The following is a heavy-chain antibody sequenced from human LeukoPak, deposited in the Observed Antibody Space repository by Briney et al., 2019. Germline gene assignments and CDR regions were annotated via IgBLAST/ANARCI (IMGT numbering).Heavy chain of an antibody. V-gene: IGHV4-38-2*02. D-gene: IGHD6-13*01. CDR1: GYSISSGYH. J-gene: IGHJ3*02. CDR2: IYNSGST. CDR3: ARDLYSSRTNDAFVI. Sequence: SETLSLTCTVSGYSISSGYHWGWIRQPPGKGLEWIGSIYNSGSTYYNPSLQSRVTLSVDTSKNQFSLRLSSVTAADTAVYYCARDLYSSRTNDAFVIWGQGTMVTVSS.